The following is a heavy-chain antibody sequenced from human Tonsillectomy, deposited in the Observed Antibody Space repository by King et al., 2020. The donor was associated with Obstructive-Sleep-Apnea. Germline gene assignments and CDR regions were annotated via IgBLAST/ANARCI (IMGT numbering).Heavy chain of an antibody. CDR3: ARNLGVAARPDSWFDP. D-gene: IGHD6-6*01. J-gene: IGHJ5*02. CDR2: IHYSGNT. CDR1: GGSFRSYY. V-gene: IGHV4-59*01. Sequence: QLQESGPRLVKPSETLSLTCTVSGGSFRSYYWSWIRQSPGKGLEWIGYIHYSGNTNYTPSLKSRVTMSVDTTKNQFSLRLSSLTPAATAVYYCARNLGVAARPDSWFDPWGQGTLVSVSS.